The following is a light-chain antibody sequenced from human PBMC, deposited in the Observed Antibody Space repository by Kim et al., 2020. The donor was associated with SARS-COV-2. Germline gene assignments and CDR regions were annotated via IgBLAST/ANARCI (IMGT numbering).Light chain of an antibody. CDR2: AAS. V-gene: IGKV1-39*01. J-gene: IGKJ4*01. CDR3: QQNYRTPPPT. CDR1: QDIGTH. Sequence: DIQMTQYPSSLSASVGGRVTITCRASQDIGTHLNWYQQKAGKAPKLLIHAASYLENGVPSRFSGSGSGADFTLTINNLQPEDFATYYCQQNYRTPPPTFGGGTKVDIK.